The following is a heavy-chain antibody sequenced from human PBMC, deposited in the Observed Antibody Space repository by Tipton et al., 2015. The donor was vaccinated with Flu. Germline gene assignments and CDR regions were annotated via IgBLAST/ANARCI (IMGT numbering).Heavy chain of an antibody. V-gene: IGHV4-39*01. J-gene: IGHJ4*02. CDR2: IYPSGAT. Sequence: GPVKPSETLSLTCTVSSGSIRSTNYFCAWIRQPPGKRLELIGSIYPSGATYYNPSLKSRVTLSVDTSKSQFSLMLRSVTAADTAIYYCARLSYYDVDLRNFYFDYWGLGALVTVSS. CDR1: SGSIRSTNYF. CDR3: ARLSYYDVDLRNFYFDY. D-gene: IGHD3-10*02.